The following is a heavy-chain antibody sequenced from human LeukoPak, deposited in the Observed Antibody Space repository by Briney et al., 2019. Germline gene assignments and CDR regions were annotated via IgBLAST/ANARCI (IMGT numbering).Heavy chain of an antibody. CDR1: GYTFTSYY. J-gene: IGHJ3*02. CDR2: INPSGGST. Sequence: GASVMVSCKASGYTFTSYYMHWVRQAPGQGLEWMGIINPSGGSTSYAQKFQGRVTMTRDTSTSTVYMELSSLRSEDTAVYYCAEALYGSGSYRAFDIWGQGTMVTVSS. V-gene: IGHV1-46*01. D-gene: IGHD3-10*01. CDR3: AEALYGSGSYRAFDI.